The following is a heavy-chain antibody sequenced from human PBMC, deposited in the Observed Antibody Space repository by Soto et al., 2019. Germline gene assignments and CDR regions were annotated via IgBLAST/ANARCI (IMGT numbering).Heavy chain of an antibody. J-gene: IGHJ6*04. CDR3: AGGGKCMGV. Sequence: QVQLVQSGAEVKKPGASVKVSCKASGDTFTNYDIKWVRQATGQGLEWMGWMNPNSGNTGYAQKFGDRVTMTRNTSITTANMGLSTLRSGDRAVVYCAGGGKCMGVGGKGPTAPVSS. CDR2: MNPNSGNT. CDR1: GDTFTNYD. V-gene: IGHV1-8*01.